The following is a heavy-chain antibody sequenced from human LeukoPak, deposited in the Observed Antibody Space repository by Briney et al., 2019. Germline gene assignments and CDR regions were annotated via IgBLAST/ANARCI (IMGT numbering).Heavy chain of an antibody. CDR1: GFTFDDYA. D-gene: IGHD6-19*01. CDR2: LNWNSGGI. J-gene: IGHJ5*02. V-gene: IGHV3-9*01. CDR3: TRGAGSGWYFFYTS. Sequence: PGGSLRLSCAASGFTFDDYAMHWVRQAPGKGLEWVSGLNWNSGGIVYADSVKGRFTISRDDAKGSLYLQMNSLRAEDTAFYYCTRGAGSGWYFFYTSWGQGTLVTVSS.